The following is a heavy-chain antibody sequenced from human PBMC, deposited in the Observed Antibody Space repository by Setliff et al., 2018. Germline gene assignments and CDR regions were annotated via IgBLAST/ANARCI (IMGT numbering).Heavy chain of an antibody. CDR2: IHASGSP. J-gene: IGHJ4*01. D-gene: IGHD3-9*01. V-gene: IGHV4-39*07. CDR1: GGSISSRSYY. Sequence: SETLSLTCTVSGGSISSRSYYWGWIRQPPGKGLEWIGRIHASGSPDYNPSFKSRVTISRDTSTNQFSLKLGSVTAADTAVYYCARERYFDWFFEDWGHGTLVTVSS. CDR3: ARERYFDWFFED.